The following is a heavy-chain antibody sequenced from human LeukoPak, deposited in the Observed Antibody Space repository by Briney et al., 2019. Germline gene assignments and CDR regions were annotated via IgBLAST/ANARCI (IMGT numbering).Heavy chain of an antibody. J-gene: IGHJ4*02. D-gene: IGHD4-11*01. CDR2: ISAYNGNT. CDR1: GYTFTSYG. Sequence: ASVKVSCKASGYTFTSYGISWVRQAPGQGLEWMGWISAYNGNTNYAQKLQGRVTMTTDTSTSTAYMELRNLRSDDTAVYYCARDRAVTTVGDFDYWGQGTLVTVSS. CDR3: ARDRAVTTVGDFDY. V-gene: IGHV1-18*01.